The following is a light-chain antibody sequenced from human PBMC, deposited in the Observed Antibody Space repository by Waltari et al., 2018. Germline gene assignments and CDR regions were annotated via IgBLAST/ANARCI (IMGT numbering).Light chain of an antibody. CDR1: NSNIGRNT. CDR2: NNF. J-gene: IGLJ2*01. V-gene: IGLV1-44*01. CDR3: VTWDDSLNGPV. Sequence: QSVLTQPPSTSGTPRQRVTISCSGNNSNIGRNTVNWYQQFPGAAPTLLVYNNFQRPSGVPDRFSGSKSGTSASLAILGVRPEDEADYYCVTWDDSLNGPVFGGGTKLTVL.